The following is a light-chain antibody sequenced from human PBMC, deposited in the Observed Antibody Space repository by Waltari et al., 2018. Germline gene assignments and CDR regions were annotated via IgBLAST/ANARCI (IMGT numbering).Light chain of an antibody. CDR3: QQYGRSPLT. J-gene: IGKJ4*01. CDR1: QSVSSSY. Sequence: EIVLTQSPDTLSLSPGERATLSCRASQSVSSSYLAWYQQKPGQAPRLLIYGASSRATGIPDRFSGSGSGTDFTLTISRLEPKDFAVYYCQQYGRSPLTFGGGTKVEIK. V-gene: IGKV3-20*01. CDR2: GAS.